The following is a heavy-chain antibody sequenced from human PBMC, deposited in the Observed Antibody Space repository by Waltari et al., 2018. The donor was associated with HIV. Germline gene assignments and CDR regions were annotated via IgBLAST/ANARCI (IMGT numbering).Heavy chain of an antibody. J-gene: IGHJ5*02. V-gene: IGHV1-69*01. CDR1: GGTFSSYA. CDR3: AGDLYSSGYSWFDP. CDR2: ISPIVGTA. D-gene: IGHD3-22*01. Sequence: QVQLVQSRAEVKKPGSSVKVSCKASGGTFSSYAISWVRQAPGQGLEWMGGISPIVGTANDAQKFQGRVTITADESTSTAYMELSSLRSEDTAVYYCAGDLYSSGYSWFDPWGQGTLVTVSS.